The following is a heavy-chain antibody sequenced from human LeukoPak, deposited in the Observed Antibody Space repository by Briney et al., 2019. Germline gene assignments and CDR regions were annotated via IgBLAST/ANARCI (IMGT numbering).Heavy chain of an antibody. CDR3: ARDSHNPPPFDYYYMDV. Sequence: ASVKVSCKASGYTFTSYGISWVRQAPGQGLEWMGWISAYNGNTNYAQKLQGRVTMTTDTSTSTAYMELRSLRSDDTAVYYCARDSHNPPPFDYYYMDVWGKGTTVTVSS. J-gene: IGHJ6*03. CDR2: ISAYNGNT. D-gene: IGHD1-1*01. V-gene: IGHV1-18*01. CDR1: GYTFTSYG.